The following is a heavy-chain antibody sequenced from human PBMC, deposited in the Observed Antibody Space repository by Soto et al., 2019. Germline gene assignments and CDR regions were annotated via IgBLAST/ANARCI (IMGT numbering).Heavy chain of an antibody. D-gene: IGHD6-19*01. J-gene: IGHJ4*02. V-gene: IGHV4-59*08. CDR1: GGSISGAY. CDR3: ARHSSGWLSYFDY. Sequence: PSESLSLTCTVSGGSISGAYRSWFRQPPGKGLEVSGYIYYSGSTNYNPSLKSRVTISVDSPKNQFSLKLSSVTAADTAVYYCARHSSGWLSYFDYWGQGTLVTVSS. CDR2: IYYSGST.